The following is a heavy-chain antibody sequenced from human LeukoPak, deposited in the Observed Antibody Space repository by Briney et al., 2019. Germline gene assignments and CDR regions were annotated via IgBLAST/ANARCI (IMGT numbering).Heavy chain of an antibody. J-gene: IGHJ4*02. CDR1: GGSISGYY. Sequence: SETLSLTCTVSGGSISGYYWSWIRQPPGKGLEWIGYIYYSGSTNYNPSLKSRVTISVDTSKNQFSLKLSSVTAADTAVYYCARDPYCSGGSCFPFDYWGQGTLVTVSS. CDR3: ARDPYCSGGSCFPFDY. D-gene: IGHD2-15*01. CDR2: IYYSGST. V-gene: IGHV4-59*12.